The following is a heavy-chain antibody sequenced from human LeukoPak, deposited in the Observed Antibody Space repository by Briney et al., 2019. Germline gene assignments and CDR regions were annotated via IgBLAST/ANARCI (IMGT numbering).Heavy chain of an antibody. J-gene: IGHJ6*03. CDR3: ARAQGVAVAPTYYSYYMDV. V-gene: IGHV1-18*01. CDR1: GYTFTSYG. CDR2: ISAYNGNT. Sequence: ASVKVSCKASGYTFTSYGISWVRQAPGQGLEWMGWISAYNGNTNYAQELQGRVTMTTDTSTSTAYMELRSLRSDDKAVFYCARAQGVAVAPTYYSYYMDVWGTGTTVTVSS. D-gene: IGHD6-19*01.